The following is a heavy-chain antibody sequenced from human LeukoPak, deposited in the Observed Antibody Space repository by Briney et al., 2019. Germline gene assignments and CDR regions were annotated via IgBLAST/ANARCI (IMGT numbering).Heavy chain of an antibody. CDR3: ARASDPWLQLT. CDR2: IRQDGSEK. CDR1: GFTFSNYW. V-gene: IGHV3-7*05. J-gene: IGHJ5*02. Sequence: PGGSLRLSCAASGFTFSNYWMIWVRQAPWKGLEWVGNIRQDGSEKRYADSVRGRFSISRDNAQTSLYLQMNSLRAEDTAVYYCARASDPWLQLTWGQGTLVTVSS. D-gene: IGHD5-24*01.